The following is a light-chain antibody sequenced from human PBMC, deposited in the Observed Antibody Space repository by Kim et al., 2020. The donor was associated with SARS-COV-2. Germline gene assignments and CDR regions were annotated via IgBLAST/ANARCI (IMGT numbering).Light chain of an antibody. CDR1: QAIGNY. Sequence: DIRMTQSPSSLSASIGDRITITCRASQAIGNYLAWYQQKPGEVPKLLIYAVSTLQSGVPSRFSGRGSRTDFTLTISSLQPEDVATYYCQKYDSNPLTFGQGTRLEIK. J-gene: IGKJ5*01. V-gene: IGKV1-27*01. CDR2: AVS. CDR3: QKYDSNPLT.